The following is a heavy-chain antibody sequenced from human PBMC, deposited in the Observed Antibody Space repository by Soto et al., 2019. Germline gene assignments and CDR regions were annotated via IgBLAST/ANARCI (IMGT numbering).Heavy chain of an antibody. V-gene: IGHV1-18*01. CDR2: VSPYTGKT. Sequence: VSVTVSWTPSGYTFSCDGGGWVRQAPGLGIEWMGWVSPYTGKTNYAPRFQGRVTMTTETSTSTAYMELRSLRSDDTALYYCARDLTAPDQIVLLPAAFDCWGQGTLVTVSS. J-gene: IGHJ4*02. CDR1: GYTFSCDG. CDR3: ARDLTAPDQIVLLPAAFDC. D-gene: IGHD2-2*01.